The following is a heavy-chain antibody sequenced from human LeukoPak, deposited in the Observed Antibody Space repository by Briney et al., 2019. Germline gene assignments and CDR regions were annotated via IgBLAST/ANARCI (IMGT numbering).Heavy chain of an antibody. D-gene: IGHD6-13*01. CDR2: ISWNSGSI. J-gene: IGHJ4*02. Sequence: GGSLRLSCAASGFTFDDYAMHWVRQAPGKGLEWVSGISWNSGSIGYADSVKGRFTISRDNAKNSLYLQMNSLRAEDTALYYCAKAKEAAGYYFDYWGQGTLVTVSS. V-gene: IGHV3-9*01. CDR3: AKAKEAAGYYFDY. CDR1: GFTFDDYA.